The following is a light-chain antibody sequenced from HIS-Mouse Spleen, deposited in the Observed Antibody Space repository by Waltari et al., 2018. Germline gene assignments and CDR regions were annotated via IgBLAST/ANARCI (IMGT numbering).Light chain of an antibody. CDR1: ALPNKY. Sequence: SYELTQPPSVSVSPGHTARITCSGDALPNKYAYWYQQKSGQAPVLVIYEDSKRPSGIPERFSGSSSGTMATLTISGAQVEDEADYYCYSTDSSGNHSFGGGTKLTVL. CDR3: YSTDSSGNHS. V-gene: IGLV3-10*01. J-gene: IGLJ2*01. CDR2: EDS.